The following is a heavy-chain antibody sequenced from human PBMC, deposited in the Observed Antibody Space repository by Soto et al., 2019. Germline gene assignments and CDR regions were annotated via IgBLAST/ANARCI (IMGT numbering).Heavy chain of an antibody. D-gene: IGHD3-10*01. CDR1: GGSISSYY. CDR2: IYYSGST. CDR3: ARGSTTLFDY. J-gene: IGHJ4*02. V-gene: IGHV4-59*01. Sequence: SETLSLTCTVSGGSISSYYWSWIRQPPGKGLEWIGYIYYSGSTNYNPSLKSRVTISVDTSKNQFSLKLSSVTAADTAVYYCARGSTTLFDYWGQGTLVTVSS.